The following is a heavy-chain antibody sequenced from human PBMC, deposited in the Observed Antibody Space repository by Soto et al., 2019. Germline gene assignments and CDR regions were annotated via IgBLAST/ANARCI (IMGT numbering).Heavy chain of an antibody. V-gene: IGHV3-21*01. CDR2: ITSGSSYI. CDR3: ARSSFDY. J-gene: IGHJ4*02. CDR1: GFTFSGYT. Sequence: GGSLRLSCAASGFTFSGYTMNWVRQAPGKGLEWVSSITSGSSYIYYADSVKGRFTISRDNAKNSLYLQINSLGAEDTAMYYCARSSFDYWGQGTLVTVSS.